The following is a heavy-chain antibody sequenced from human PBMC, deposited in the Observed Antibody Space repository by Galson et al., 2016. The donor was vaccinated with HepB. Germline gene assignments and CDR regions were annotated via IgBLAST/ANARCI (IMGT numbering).Heavy chain of an antibody. V-gene: IGHV4-4*02. J-gene: IGHJ4*02. Sequence: SETLSLTCAVSGDSISSINWWSWVRQPPGEGLEWIGQVYHAGATIFNPSLRSRLTMSVDKSKNQFSLDLSSVTAADTAVYYCARDIISKVRGVIVSEGSDCWGPGTLVTVSS. CDR1: GDSISSINW. D-gene: IGHD3-10*01. CDR3: ARDIISKVRGVIVSEGSDC. CDR2: VYHAGAT.